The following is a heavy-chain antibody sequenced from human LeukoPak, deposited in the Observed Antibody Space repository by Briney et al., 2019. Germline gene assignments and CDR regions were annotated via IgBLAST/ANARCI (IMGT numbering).Heavy chain of an antibody. CDR2: INNDGSIT. CDR3: TRAHTNYYDSSGS. J-gene: IGHJ5*02. CDR1: GFTFSSYW. D-gene: IGHD3-22*01. Sequence: TGGSLRLSCAASGFTFSSYWMHWVRQAPGKGLVWVSRINNDGSITRYADSVEGRFTISRDNAKNTLYLQMNSLRAEDTAVYYCTRAHTNYYDSSGSWGQGTLVTVSS. V-gene: IGHV3-74*01.